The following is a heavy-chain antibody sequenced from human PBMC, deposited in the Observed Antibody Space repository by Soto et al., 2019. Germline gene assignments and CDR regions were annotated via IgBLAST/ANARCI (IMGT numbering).Heavy chain of an antibody. D-gene: IGHD3-16*01. CDR2: IYYSGST. CDR1: GGSISSSSYY. J-gene: IGHJ5*02. CDR3: ARQGHITSNWLDP. Sequence: SETLSLTCTVSGGSISSSSYYWGWIRQPPGKGLEWIGSIYYSGSTYYNPSLKSRVTISVDTSKNQFSLKLSSVTAADTAVYYCARQGHITSNWLDPWGQGTLVTVSS. V-gene: IGHV4-39*01.